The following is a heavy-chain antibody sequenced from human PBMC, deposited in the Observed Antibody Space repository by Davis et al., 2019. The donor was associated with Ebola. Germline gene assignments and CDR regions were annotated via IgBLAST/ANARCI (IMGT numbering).Heavy chain of an antibody. CDR3: AVYDILTGFDY. Sequence: SETLSLTCTVSGGSISNYYWSWIRQPPGKGLEWIGYIYYSGSTNYNPSLKSRVTISVDKSKNQFSLKLSSVTAADTAVYYCAVYDILTGFDYWGQGTLVTVSS. V-gene: IGHV4-59*12. D-gene: IGHD3-9*01. CDR1: GGSISNYY. J-gene: IGHJ4*02. CDR2: IYYSGST.